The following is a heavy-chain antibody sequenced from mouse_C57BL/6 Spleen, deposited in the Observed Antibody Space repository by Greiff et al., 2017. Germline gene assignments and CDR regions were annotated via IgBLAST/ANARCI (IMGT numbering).Heavy chain of an antibody. J-gene: IGHJ4*01. Sequence: EVKLMESGPGLVKPSQSLSLTCSVTGYSITSGYYWNWIRQFPGNKLEWMGYISYDGSNNYNPSLKNRISITRDTSKNQCFLKLNTVTTEDTATYYCARGGVTKAMDYWGQGTSVTVSS. V-gene: IGHV3-6*01. CDR3: ARGGVTKAMDY. CDR2: ISYDGSN. D-gene: IGHD2-2*01. CDR1: GYSITSGYY.